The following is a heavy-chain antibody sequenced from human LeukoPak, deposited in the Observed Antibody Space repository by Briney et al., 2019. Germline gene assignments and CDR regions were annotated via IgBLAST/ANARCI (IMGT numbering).Heavy chain of an antibody. V-gene: IGHV1-69*13. CDR1: GGTFSSYA. J-gene: IGHJ4*02. CDR3: ARVGDYYDSSGSGFDY. D-gene: IGHD3-22*01. Sequence: SVKVSCKASGGTFSSYAISWVRQAPGQGLEWMGGIIPIFGTANYAQKFQGRVTITADESTSTAYMELSSLRSEDTAVYYCARVGDYYDSSGSGFDYWGQGTLVTVSS. CDR2: IIPIFGTA.